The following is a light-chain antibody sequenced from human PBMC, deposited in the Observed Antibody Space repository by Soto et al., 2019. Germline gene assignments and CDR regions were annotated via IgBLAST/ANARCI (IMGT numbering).Light chain of an antibody. Sequence: DIQMTQSPSTQSASVGDRVTITCRASQSISSWLAWYQLKPGRAPKLLIYKASSLESGVPSRFSGSGSETEFTLTISSLQPDDFATYYCQQFNTFPLTFGGGTKVEIK. V-gene: IGKV1-5*03. CDR1: QSISSW. J-gene: IGKJ4*01. CDR2: KAS. CDR3: QQFNTFPLT.